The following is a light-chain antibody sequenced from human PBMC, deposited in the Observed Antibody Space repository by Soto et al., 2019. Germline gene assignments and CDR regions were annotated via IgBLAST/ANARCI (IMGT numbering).Light chain of an antibody. CDR2: GNS. Sequence: QSVLTQSPSESGAPGQRVTISCTGSSSNIGAGYDVHWYQKLPGTAPKLLIYGNSNRPSGVPDRFSGSKSGTSASLAITGLQAEDEADYYCESYDSSLSGYVFGTGTKVTVL. CDR3: ESYDSSLSGYV. CDR1: SSNIGAGYD. V-gene: IGLV1-40*01. J-gene: IGLJ1*01.